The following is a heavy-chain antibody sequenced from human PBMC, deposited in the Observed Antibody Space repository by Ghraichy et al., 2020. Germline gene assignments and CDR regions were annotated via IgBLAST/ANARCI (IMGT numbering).Heavy chain of an antibody. CDR3: ARLSSTSTNYYYYYGMDV. Sequence: SETLSLTCTVSGGSISSSSYYWGWIRQPPGKGLEWIGSIYYSGSTYYNPSLKSRVTISVDTSKNQFSLKLSSVTAADTAVYYCARLSSTSTNYYYYYGMDVWGQGTTVTVSS. J-gene: IGHJ6*02. D-gene: IGHD2-2*01. CDR1: GGSISSSSYY. CDR2: IYYSGST. V-gene: IGHV4-39*01.